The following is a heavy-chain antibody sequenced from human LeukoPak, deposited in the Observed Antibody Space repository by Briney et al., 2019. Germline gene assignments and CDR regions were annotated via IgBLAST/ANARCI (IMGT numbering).Heavy chain of an antibody. CDR1: GYTFTGYY. CDR2: INPNSGGT. Sequence: ASVTLSCKASGYTFTGYYMHWVRQAPGQGLEWMGWINPNSGGTNYAQKFQGRVTMTRDTSISTAYMELSSLRSDDTAVYYCARGRNIGVVGAATNLEDCWGQGTLVTVSS. J-gene: IGHJ4*02. D-gene: IGHD2-15*01. V-gene: IGHV1-2*02. CDR3: ARGRNIGVVGAATNLEDC.